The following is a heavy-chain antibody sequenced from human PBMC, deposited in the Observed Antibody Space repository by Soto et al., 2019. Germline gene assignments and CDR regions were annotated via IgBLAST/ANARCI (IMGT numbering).Heavy chain of an antibody. D-gene: IGHD6-13*01. CDR1: GGSISSYY. V-gene: IGHV4-59*01. J-gene: IGHJ3*02. Sequence: SETLSLTCTVSGGSISSYYWSWIRQPPGKGLEWIGYIYYSGSTNYNPSLKSRVTISVDTSKNQFSLKLSSVTAADTAVYYCARAGIAAPLDIWGQGTMVTVSS. CDR3: ARAGIAAPLDI. CDR2: IYYSGST.